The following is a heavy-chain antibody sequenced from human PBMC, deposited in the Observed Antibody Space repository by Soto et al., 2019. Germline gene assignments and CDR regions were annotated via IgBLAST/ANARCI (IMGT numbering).Heavy chain of an antibody. D-gene: IGHD3-10*01. J-gene: IGHJ4*02. Sequence: EVQLLESGGGLVQPGGSLRLSCAASGFTFSRYALSWVRQAPGQGLAWVSSISGDGATTFYADSVKGRFTASRDNSENTLYLQMNSLRAEDTAVYYCAKGSPTMVRGVTTSGLFDYWGQGTLVTVSS. CDR1: GFTFSRYA. V-gene: IGHV3-23*01. CDR2: ISGDGATT. CDR3: AKGSPTMVRGVTTSGLFDY.